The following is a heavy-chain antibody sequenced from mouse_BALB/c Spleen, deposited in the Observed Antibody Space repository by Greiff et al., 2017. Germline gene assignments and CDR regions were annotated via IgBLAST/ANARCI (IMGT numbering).Heavy chain of an antibody. CDR3: ARNYYYDYDCAMDY. D-gene: IGHD2-4*01. Sequence: QVQLKESGPGLVQPSQSLSITCTVSGFSLTSYGVHWVRQSPGKGLEWLGVIWSGGSTDYNSAFISRLSISKDNSKSQVFFKMNSLQADDTAIYYCARNYYYDYDCAMDYWGQGTSVTVSS. V-gene: IGHV2-4-1*01. J-gene: IGHJ4*01. CDR1: GFSLTSYG. CDR2: IWSGGST.